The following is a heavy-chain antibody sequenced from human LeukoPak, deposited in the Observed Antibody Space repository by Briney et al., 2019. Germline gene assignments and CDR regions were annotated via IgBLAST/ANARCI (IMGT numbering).Heavy chain of an antibody. V-gene: IGHV3-48*01. CDR2: ISSSSSTI. CDR3: ARNVIYYFDY. CDR1: GFTFSSYS. Sequence: PGGSLRLSCAASGFTFSSYSMNWVRQAPGKGLELVSYISSSSSTIYYADSVKGRFTISRDNAKNSLYLQMNSLRAEDAAVYYCARNVIYYFDYWGQGTLVTVSS. D-gene: IGHD2/OR15-2a*01. J-gene: IGHJ4*02.